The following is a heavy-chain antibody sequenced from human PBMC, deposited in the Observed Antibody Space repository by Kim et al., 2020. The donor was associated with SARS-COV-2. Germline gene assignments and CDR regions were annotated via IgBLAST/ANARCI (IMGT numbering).Heavy chain of an antibody. V-gene: IGHV3-23*01. J-gene: IGHJ6*02. CDR2: ISGGGGIT. CDR1: GFTFSTYA. CDR3: AKDLGPDISDVYGMVV. Sequence: GGSLRLSCAASGFTFSTYAMSWVRQAPGKGLEWVSSISGGGGITDNADSVTGRFTISRDNSKNTLDLQMKSQRAEDTAVYYCAKDLGPDISDVYGMVVWGQGTTVTVSS. D-gene: IGHD3-22*01.